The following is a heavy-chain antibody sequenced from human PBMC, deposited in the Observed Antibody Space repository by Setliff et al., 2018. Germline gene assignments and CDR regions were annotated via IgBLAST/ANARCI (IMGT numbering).Heavy chain of an antibody. CDR3: ARERGDIVTTTSYYYYLDV. D-gene: IGHD5-12*01. Sequence: SVKVSCKASGGTFSNYDISWVRQAPGQGLEWMGGIIPIFGTTNYAQRFQGRVTITTDESTSTAYMELSSLRSEDTAVYYCARERGDIVTTTSYYYYLDVWGKGTTVTLSS. CDR1: GGTFSNYD. V-gene: IGHV1-69*05. J-gene: IGHJ6*03. CDR2: IIPIFGTT.